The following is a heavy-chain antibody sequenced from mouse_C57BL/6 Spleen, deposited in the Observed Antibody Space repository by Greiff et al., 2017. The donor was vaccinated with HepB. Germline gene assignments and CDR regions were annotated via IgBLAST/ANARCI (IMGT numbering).Heavy chain of an antibody. CDR2: IYPGSGNT. J-gene: IGHJ1*03. CDR1: GYSFTSYY. CDR3: ARGGGSSPYWYFDV. D-gene: IGHD1-1*01. V-gene: IGHV1-66*01. Sequence: VKLQQSGPELVKPGASVKISCKASGYSFTSYYIHWVKQRPGQGLEWIGWIYPGSGNTKYNEKFKGKATLTADTSSSTAYMQLSSLTSEDSAVYYCARGGGSSPYWYFDVWGTGTTVTVSS.